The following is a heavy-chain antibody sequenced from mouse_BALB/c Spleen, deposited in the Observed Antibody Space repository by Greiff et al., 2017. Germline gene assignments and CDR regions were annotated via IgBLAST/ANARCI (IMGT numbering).Heavy chain of an antibody. V-gene: IGHV5-17*02. CDR2: ISSGSSTI. CDR3: ASSRQLGLRDY. CDR1: GFTFSSFG. D-gene: IGHD3-2*01. Sequence: EVQLVESGGGLVQPGGSRKLSCAASGFTFSSFGMHWVRQAPEKGLEWVAYISSGSSTIYYADTVKGRFTISRDNPKNTLFLQMTSLRSEDTAMYYCASSRQLGLRDYWGQGTTLTVSS. J-gene: IGHJ2*01.